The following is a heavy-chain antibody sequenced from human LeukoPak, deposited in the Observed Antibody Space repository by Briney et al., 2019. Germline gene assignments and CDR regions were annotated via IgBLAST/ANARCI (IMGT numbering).Heavy chain of an antibody. Sequence: GGSLRLSCAASGFTFSSYAMHWVRQAPGKGLEWVSVIYSGGSTYYADSVKGRFTISRDNSKNTLYLQMNSLRAEDTAVYYCARGLAKELDYWGQGTLVTVSS. D-gene: IGHD1-26*01. CDR3: ARGLAKELDY. CDR1: GFTFSSYA. V-gene: IGHV3-53*01. CDR2: IYSGGST. J-gene: IGHJ4*02.